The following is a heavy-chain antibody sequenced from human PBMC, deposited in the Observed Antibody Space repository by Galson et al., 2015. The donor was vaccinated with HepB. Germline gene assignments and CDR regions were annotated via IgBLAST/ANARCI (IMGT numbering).Heavy chain of an antibody. CDR1: GFSFSNYA. J-gene: IGHJ4*02. Sequence: SLRLSCAASGFSFSNYAMHWVRQAPGKGLVWVAVMSYDGNYKYYADSVKDRFTISRDNSKNTLFLHMNSLTADDTAVYYCAKDGGSYCSGGRCYSLDCWGQGTLVTVSS. V-gene: IGHV3-30*04. D-gene: IGHD2-15*01. CDR3: AKDGGSYCSGGRCYSLDC. CDR2: MSYDGNYK.